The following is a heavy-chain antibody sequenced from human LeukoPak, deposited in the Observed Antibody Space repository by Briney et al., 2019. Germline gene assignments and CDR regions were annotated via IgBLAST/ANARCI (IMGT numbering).Heavy chain of an antibody. CDR1: GGSISSGGYS. V-gene: IGHV4-30-2*01. CDR2: IYHSGST. J-gene: IGHJ5*02. CDR3: ARGSSGYYGNWFDP. D-gene: IGHD3-22*01. Sequence: TSETLSLTCAVSGGSISSGGYSWSWIRRPPGKGLEWIGYIYHSGSTYYNPSLKSRVTISVDRSKNQFSLKLSSVTAADTAVYYCARGSSGYYGNWFDPWGQGTLVTVSS.